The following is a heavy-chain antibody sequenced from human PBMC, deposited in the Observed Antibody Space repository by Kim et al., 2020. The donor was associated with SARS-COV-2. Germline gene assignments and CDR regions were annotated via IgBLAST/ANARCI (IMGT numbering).Heavy chain of an antibody. Sequence: YYADSVKGRLTISRDNSKNTLYLQMNSLRAEDTAVYYCAKDPANDNWFDPWGQGTLVTVSS. D-gene: IGHD2-2*01. J-gene: IGHJ5*02. V-gene: IGHV3-33*06. CDR3: AKDPANDNWFDP.